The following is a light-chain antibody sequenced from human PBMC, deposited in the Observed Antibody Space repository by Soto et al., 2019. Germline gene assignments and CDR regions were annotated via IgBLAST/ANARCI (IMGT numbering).Light chain of an antibody. CDR3: QQYNDWPLT. J-gene: IGKJ4*01. CDR1: QSVTTN. Sequence: IVMTQSPATLSVSPGERVTLSCRASQSVTTNLAWYQQKPGQAPRLLIYGASTRATGIPAGFSGSGSGTDFPLTISSLQSEDFALYYCQQYNDWPLTFGGGTKVEIK. CDR2: GAS. V-gene: IGKV3-15*01.